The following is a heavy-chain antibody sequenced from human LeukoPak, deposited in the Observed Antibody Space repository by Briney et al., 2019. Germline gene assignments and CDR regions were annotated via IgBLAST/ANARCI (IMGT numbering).Heavy chain of an antibody. Sequence: SETLSLTCTVSGGSLSSYYWSWIRQPPGKGLEWIGYIYYSGSTNYNPSLKSRVTISADTSKKQFSLKLSSVTAADTAVYYCARLKSWRHYIVVVPAAYYFDYWGQGTLVTVSS. V-gene: IGHV4-59*12. CDR3: ARLKSWRHYIVVVPAAYYFDY. J-gene: IGHJ4*02. D-gene: IGHD2-2*01. CDR2: IYYSGST. CDR1: GGSLSSYY.